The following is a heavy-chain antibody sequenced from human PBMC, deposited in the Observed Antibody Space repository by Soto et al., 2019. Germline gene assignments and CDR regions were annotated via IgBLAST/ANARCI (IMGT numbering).Heavy chain of an antibody. Sequence: EVQLLESGGGLVQPGGSLRLSCAASGFTFSSYAMSWVRRAPGKGLEWVSAISGSGGSTYYADSVKGRFTISRDNSKNTLFLQMNSLRAEDTGVYYCAKAPDTILRNYFDYWGQGTLVTVSS. CDR1: GFTFSSYA. V-gene: IGHV3-23*01. J-gene: IGHJ4*02. CDR3: AKAPDTILRNYFDY. CDR2: ISGSGGST. D-gene: IGHD3-3*01.